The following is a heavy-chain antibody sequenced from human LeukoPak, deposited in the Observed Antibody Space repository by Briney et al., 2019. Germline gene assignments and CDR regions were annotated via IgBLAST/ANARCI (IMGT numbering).Heavy chain of an antibody. V-gene: IGHV3-23*01. J-gene: IGHJ3*01. CDR1: GFTFSSYA. CDR3: AKDIGYPYDALDV. CDR2: IGGSGANT. Sequence: GGSLRLSCAASGFTFSSYAMSWVRQAPGKGLEWVSAIGGSGANTYYADSVKGRFTISRDNSKNTLYLQMNSLRGEDTAVYYCAKDIGYPYDALDVWGQGTMVTVSS. D-gene: IGHD5-12*01.